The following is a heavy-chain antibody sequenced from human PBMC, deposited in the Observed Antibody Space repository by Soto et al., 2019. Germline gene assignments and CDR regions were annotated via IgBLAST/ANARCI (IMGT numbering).Heavy chain of an antibody. Sequence: SETLSLTCAVSGGSISSSNWWSWVRQPPGKGLEWIGEIYHSGSTNYNPSLKSRVTISVDKSKNQFSLKLSSVTAADTAVYYCARASSGRIAARQWNYWGQGTLVTVSS. CDR2: IYHSGST. V-gene: IGHV4-4*02. CDR3: ARASSGRIAARQWNY. D-gene: IGHD6-6*01. CDR1: GGSISSSNW. J-gene: IGHJ4*02.